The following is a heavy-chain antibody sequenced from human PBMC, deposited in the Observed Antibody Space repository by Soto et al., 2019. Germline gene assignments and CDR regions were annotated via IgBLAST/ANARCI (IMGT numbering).Heavy chain of an antibody. CDR2: FYSAKST. J-gene: IGHJ3*02. Sequence: GGSLRLSCVDSEFTVRINYMSWVRQAPGRGLEWVATFYSAKSTLYADSVKGRFTISRHSSNNTLYLEMNSLSAEDTAVYYCARDDPGLRLGGTGAFDIWGRGTVVTVSS. D-gene: IGHD2-8*02. CDR3: ARDDPGLRLGGTGAFDI. CDR1: EFTVRINY. V-gene: IGHV3-53*04.